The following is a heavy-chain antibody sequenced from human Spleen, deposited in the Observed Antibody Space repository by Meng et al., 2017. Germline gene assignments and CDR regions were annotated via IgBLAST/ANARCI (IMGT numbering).Heavy chain of an antibody. V-gene: IGHV3-30*04. CDR1: GFTFSSYA. D-gene: IGHD2-21*02. Sequence: GESLKISCAASGFTFSSYAMHWVRQAPGKGLEWVAVISYDGSNKYYADSVKGRFTISRDNSKNTLYLQMNSLRAEDTAVYYCARVDGVVTGTLPFDSWGQGTLVTVSS. CDR3: ARVDGVVTGTLPFDS. J-gene: IGHJ4*02. CDR2: ISYDGSNK.